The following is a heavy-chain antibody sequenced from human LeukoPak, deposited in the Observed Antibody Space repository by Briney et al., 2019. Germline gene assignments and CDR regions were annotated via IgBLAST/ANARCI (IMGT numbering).Heavy chain of an antibody. D-gene: IGHD3-16*02. Sequence: GESLRLSCVASGLSISGQWMNWVRQAPGQGLEWVANIKHDGSEEYYVDSVKGRFTISRDDGRNSVSLQMNSVRAEDTAVYYSGYTKHFYPWVQGTLVVVS. CDR3: GYTKHFYP. CDR2: IKHDGSEE. V-gene: IGHV3-7*01. CDR1: GLSISGQW. J-gene: IGHJ5*02.